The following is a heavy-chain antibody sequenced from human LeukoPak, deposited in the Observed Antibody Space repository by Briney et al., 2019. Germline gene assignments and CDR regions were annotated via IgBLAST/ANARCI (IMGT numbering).Heavy chain of an antibody. CDR3: ARHFRAAAGTWLNWFDP. V-gene: IGHV4-39*01. CDR2: IYYSGST. CDR1: GGSISSSSYY. J-gene: IGHJ5*02. Sequence: SETLSLTCTVSGGSISSSSYYWGWIRQPPGKGLEWIGSIYYSGSTYYNPSLKSRVTISVDTSKNQFSLKLSSVTAADTAVYSCARHFRAAAGTWLNWFDPWGQGTLVTVSS. D-gene: IGHD6-13*01.